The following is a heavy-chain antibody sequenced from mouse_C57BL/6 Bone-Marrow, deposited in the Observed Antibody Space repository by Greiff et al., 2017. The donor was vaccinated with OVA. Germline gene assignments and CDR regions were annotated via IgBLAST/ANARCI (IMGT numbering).Heavy chain of an antibody. J-gene: IGHJ2*01. V-gene: IGHV2-2*01. CDR3: ARNPSYYYGSSYVGTTFDY. CDR2: IWSGGRT. D-gene: IGHD1-1*01. CDR1: GFSLTSYG. Sequence: QVQLQQSGPGLVQPSQSLSITCTVSGFSLTSYGVHWVRQSPGKGLEWLGVIWSGGRTDYNAAFISRLSISKDNSKSQVFFKMNSLQADDTAIYYCARNPSYYYGSSYVGTTFDYWGQGTTLTVSS.